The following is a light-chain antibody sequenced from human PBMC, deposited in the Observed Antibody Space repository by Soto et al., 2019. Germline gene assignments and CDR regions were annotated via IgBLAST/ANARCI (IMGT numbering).Light chain of an antibody. CDR2: DAS. CDR1: QGISSA. CDR3: QQFNSYPFT. Sequence: AIRLTQSPSSLSASVGDRVTITCRASQGISSALAWYQQKPGKAPKLLIYDASSVESGVQSRFSGSGSGTDFTLTISSLQPEDFATYYCQQFNSYPFTFGGGTKVEIK. V-gene: IGKV1-13*02. J-gene: IGKJ4*01.